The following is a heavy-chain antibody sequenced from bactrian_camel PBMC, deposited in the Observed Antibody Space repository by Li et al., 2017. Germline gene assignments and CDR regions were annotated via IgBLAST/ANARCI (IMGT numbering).Heavy chain of an antibody. J-gene: IGHJ4*01. Sequence: HVQLVESGGGSAQAGGSLRLSCAANGYTYDSVCWAWYRQAPGKERERVAVLEHYGKTTYTDSVKGRFTISKDNANPPTSSLRMNSLKPDDTAMYYCAAWCTGTAGYTPLDAQKYRYWGQGTQVTVS. CDR1: GYTYDSVC. V-gene: IGHV3S55*01. CDR3: AAWCTGTAGYTPLDAQKYRY. CDR2: LEHYGKT. D-gene: IGHD3*01.